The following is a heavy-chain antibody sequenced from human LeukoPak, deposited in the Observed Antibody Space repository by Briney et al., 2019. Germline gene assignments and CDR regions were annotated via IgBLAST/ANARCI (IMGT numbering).Heavy chain of an antibody. D-gene: IGHD3-22*01. CDR2: ISGSGGST. J-gene: IGHJ6*03. V-gene: IGHV3-23*01. Sequence: GGSLRLSCAASGFTFSSYAMSWVRQAPGKGLEWVSAISGSGGSTYYADSVKGRFTISRDNSKNTLYLQMNSLRAEDTAVYYCAKDSSGYYYYYMDVWGKGTTVTVPS. CDR1: GFTFSSYA. CDR3: AKDSSGYYYYYMDV.